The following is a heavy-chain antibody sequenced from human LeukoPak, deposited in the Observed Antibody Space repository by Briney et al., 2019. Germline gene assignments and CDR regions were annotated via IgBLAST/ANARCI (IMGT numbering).Heavy chain of an antibody. J-gene: IGHJ4*02. D-gene: IGHD2-2*01. CDR2: IYHSGST. Sequence: SETLSLTCAVSGYSISSGYYWGWIRQPPGKGLEWIGSIYHSGSTYYNPSLKSRVTISVDTSKNQFSLKLSSVTAADTAVYYCARYHIVVVPAAMGGYFDYWGQGTLVTVSS. CDR1: GYSISSGYY. CDR3: ARYHIVVVPAAMGGYFDY. V-gene: IGHV4-38-2*01.